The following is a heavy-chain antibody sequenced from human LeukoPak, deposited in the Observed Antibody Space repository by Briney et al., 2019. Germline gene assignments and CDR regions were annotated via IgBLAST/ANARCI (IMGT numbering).Heavy chain of an antibody. V-gene: IGHV4-39*07. CDR3: ASHVRLLTAVTKYGAGWFDP. Sequence: NPSETLSLTCTVSGGSISSSSYYWGWIRQPPGKGLEWIGEMNHSGSTNYNPSLKSRVTMSVDTSKNQFSLKMNSLTAADTAVYYCASHVRLLTAVTKYGAGWFDPWGQGTLVSVSS. D-gene: IGHD4-17*01. J-gene: IGHJ5*02. CDR1: GGSISSSSYY. CDR2: MNHSGST.